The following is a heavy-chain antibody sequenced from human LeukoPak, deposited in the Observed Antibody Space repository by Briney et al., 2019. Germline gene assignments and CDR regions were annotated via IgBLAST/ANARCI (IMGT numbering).Heavy chain of an antibody. V-gene: IGHV4-59*08. CDR3: ARHQGRNWISPIDY. CDR1: GGSMSSYY. J-gene: IGHJ4*02. D-gene: IGHD1-1*01. CDR2: IYDSGST. Sequence: SETLSLTCTASGGSMSSYYWSWIRQPPGKGLEWIGYIYDSGSTNYNPSLKSRVTISIDTSKNQFSLKLSSVTATDTALYYCARHQGRNWISPIDYWGQGTLVTVSS.